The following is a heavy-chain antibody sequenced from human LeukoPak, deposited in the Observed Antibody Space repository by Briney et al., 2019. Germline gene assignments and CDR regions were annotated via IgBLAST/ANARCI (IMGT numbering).Heavy chain of an antibody. V-gene: IGHV1-2*02. CDR3: ARAFTGTSRRYGDYWFDP. CDR2: INPNSGAT. CDR1: GYTFTGYY. J-gene: IGHJ5*02. D-gene: IGHD4-17*01. Sequence: ASVKVFCKASGYTFTGYYMHWVRQAPGQGLEWMGWINPNSGATNSAQKFQGRVTMTRDTSISTAYMELTRLRSDDTAVYYCARAFTGTSRRYGDYWFDPWGQGTLVTVSS.